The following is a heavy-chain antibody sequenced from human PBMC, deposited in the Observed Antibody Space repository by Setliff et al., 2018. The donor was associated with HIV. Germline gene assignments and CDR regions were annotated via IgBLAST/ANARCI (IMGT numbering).Heavy chain of an antibody. V-gene: IGHV3-33*01. Sequence: GGSLRLSCAASGFTFSSYGMHWVRQAPGKGLEWVAVIWYDGTNKYYADSVKGRFTISRDNFKNTLFLQMNSLRAEDTAVYYCARDRTEHLVFVNYYYYMDVWGKGTTVTVSS. CDR3: ARDRTEHLVFVNYYYYMDV. CDR1: GFTFSSYG. CDR2: IWYDGTNK. D-gene: IGHD6-6*01. J-gene: IGHJ6*03.